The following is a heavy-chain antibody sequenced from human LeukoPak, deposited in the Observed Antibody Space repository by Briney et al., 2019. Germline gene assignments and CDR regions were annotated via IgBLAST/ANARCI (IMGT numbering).Heavy chain of an antibody. CDR2: IYYSGST. CDR1: GGSISSYY. Sequence: SETLSLTCTVSGGSISSYYWSWIRQPPGKGLEWIGYIYYSGSTNYNPSLKSRVTIPVDTSKNQFSLKLSSVTAADTAVYYCARSIAGKRDAFDIWGQGTMVTVSS. V-gene: IGHV4-59*01. CDR3: ARSIAGKRDAFDI. J-gene: IGHJ3*02. D-gene: IGHD6-6*01.